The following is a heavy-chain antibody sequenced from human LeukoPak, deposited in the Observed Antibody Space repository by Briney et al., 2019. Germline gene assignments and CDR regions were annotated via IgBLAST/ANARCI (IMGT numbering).Heavy chain of an antibody. Sequence: PSETLSLTCTVSGGSFSSTSYYWGWIRQPPGKGLEWIANIYHTGSTYYNPSLKSRVTISVDTSKNQFSLKLSSVTAADTAVYYCASSGYSYGYIFDYWGQGTLVTVSS. CDR3: ASSGYSYGYIFDY. D-gene: IGHD5-18*01. J-gene: IGHJ4*02. CDR2: IYHTGST. V-gene: IGHV4-39*07. CDR1: GGSFSSTSYY.